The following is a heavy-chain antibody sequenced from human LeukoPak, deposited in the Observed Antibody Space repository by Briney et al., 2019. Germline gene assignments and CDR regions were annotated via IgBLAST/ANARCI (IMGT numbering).Heavy chain of an antibody. Sequence: GGSLRLSCAASGFTFSSYSMNWVRQAPGKGLEWVSYISSSSSTIYYADSVKGRFTISRDNAKNSLYLQMNSLRAEDTAVYYCAGYYYGSGTTPNWFDPWGQGTLVTVSS. CDR1: GFTFSSYS. CDR3: AGYYYGSGTTPNWFDP. J-gene: IGHJ5*02. D-gene: IGHD3-10*01. CDR2: ISSSSSTI. V-gene: IGHV3-48*04.